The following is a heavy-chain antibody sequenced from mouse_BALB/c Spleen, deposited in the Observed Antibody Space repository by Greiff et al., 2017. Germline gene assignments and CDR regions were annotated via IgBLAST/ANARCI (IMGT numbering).Heavy chain of an antibody. V-gene: IGHV1-9*01. CDR3: ARGRDYYGSSYGFAY. CDR1: GYTFSSYW. CDR2: ILPGSGST. D-gene: IGHD1-1*01. J-gene: IGHJ3*01. Sequence: QVQLQQSGAELMKPGASVKISCKATGYTFSSYWIEWVKQRPGHGLEWIGEILPGSGSTNYNEKFKGKATFTADTSSNTAYMQLSSLTSEDSAVYYCARGRDYYGSSYGFAYWGQGTLVTVSA.